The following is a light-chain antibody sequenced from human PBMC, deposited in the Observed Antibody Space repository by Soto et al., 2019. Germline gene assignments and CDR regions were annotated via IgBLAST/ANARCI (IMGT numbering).Light chain of an antibody. CDR1: QSVSSSY. CDR2: DIS. V-gene: IGKV3-20*01. Sequence: EIVLTQSPGTLSLSPGERATLFCRASQSVSSSYLAWYQQKPGQAPSLLLYDISSRAIGIPDRFSGSGSGTDFTLTINRLEPEDVAVYYCQQYGHSPFTFGQGTKVEIK. J-gene: IGKJ2*01. CDR3: QQYGHSPFT.